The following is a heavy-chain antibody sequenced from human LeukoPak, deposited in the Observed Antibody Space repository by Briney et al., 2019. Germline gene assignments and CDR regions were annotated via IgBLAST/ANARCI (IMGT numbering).Heavy chain of an antibody. CDR1: GGSFSGYY. V-gene: IGHV4-34*01. Sequence: SETLSLTCAVYGGSFSGYYWSWIRQPPGKGLEWIGEINHSGSTNYNPSLKSRVTISVDKSKKQFSLKLSSGTAADTAVYYCARDSNARGGDYWGQGTLVTVSS. CDR3: ARDSNARGGDY. J-gene: IGHJ4*02. CDR2: INHSGST. D-gene: IGHD3-10*01.